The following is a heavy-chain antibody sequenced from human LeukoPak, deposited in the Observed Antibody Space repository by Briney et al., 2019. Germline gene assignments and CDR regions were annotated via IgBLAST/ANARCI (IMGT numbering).Heavy chain of an antibody. V-gene: IGHV3-23*01. CDR3: AKSQGIAVAGSRRWFDP. CDR2: ISGSGGST. J-gene: IGHJ5*02. CDR1: GFTFSSYA. Sequence: PGGSLRLSCAASGFTFSSYAMSWVRQAPGKGLEWVSAISGSGGSTYYADSVKGRFTISRDNSKNTLYLQMNSLRAEDTAVYYCAKSQGIAVAGSRRWFDPWGRGTLVTVSS. D-gene: IGHD6-19*01.